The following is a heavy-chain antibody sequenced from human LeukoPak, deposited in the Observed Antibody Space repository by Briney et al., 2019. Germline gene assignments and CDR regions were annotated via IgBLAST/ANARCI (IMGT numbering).Heavy chain of an antibody. CDR1: GFTFSSYA. V-gene: IGHV3-53*01. J-gene: IGHJ4*02. CDR2: IYSGGST. CDR3: ARDGPYGSGSYYH. D-gene: IGHD3-10*01. Sequence: PGGSLRLSCAASGFTFSSYAMSWVRQAPGKGLEWVSVIYSGGSTYYADSVKGRFTISRDNSKNTLYLQMNSLRAEDTAVYYCARDGPYGSGSYYHWGQGTLVTVSS.